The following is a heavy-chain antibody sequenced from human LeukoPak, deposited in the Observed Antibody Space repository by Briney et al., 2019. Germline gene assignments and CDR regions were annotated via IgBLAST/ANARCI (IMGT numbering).Heavy chain of an antibody. CDR1: GFIFSVSE. J-gene: IGHJ4*02. V-gene: IGHV3-73*01. CDR3: RLEPPPDY. Sequence: GGSLRFSCTASGFIFSVSEIHWVRQASGKGLEWIGRIITKPNNYATGYSASVKGRFTISRDDSKNTAYLHMNSLQLEDTAVYYCRLEPPPDYWGQGTLVTVSS. CDR2: IITKPNNYAT. D-gene: IGHD1-1*01.